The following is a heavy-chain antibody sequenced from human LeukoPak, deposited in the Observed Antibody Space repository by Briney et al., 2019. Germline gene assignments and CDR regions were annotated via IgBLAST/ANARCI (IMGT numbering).Heavy chain of an antibody. CDR1: GFTFSSYD. Sequence: GGSLRLSCAASGFTFSSYDMHWVRQATGKGLEWVSAIGTAGDTYYPGSVKGRFTISRENAKNSLYLQMNSLRAGDTAVYYCARGLTGTTQYYFDYWGQGTLVTVSS. D-gene: IGHD1-7*01. CDR2: IGTAGDT. J-gene: IGHJ4*02. V-gene: IGHV3-13*01. CDR3: ARGLTGTTQYYFDY.